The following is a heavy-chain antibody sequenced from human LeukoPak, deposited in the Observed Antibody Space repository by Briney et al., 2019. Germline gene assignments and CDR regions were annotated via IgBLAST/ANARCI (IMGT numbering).Heavy chain of an antibody. Sequence: GGSLRLSCAASGFTFSSYSMNWVRQAPGKGLEWVSSLSSSSSYIYYADSVKGRFTISRDNAKNSLYLQMNSLRAEDTAVYYCARATLTTVGNYYYYYGMDVWGQRTTVTVSS. D-gene: IGHD4-23*01. V-gene: IGHV3-21*01. J-gene: IGHJ6*02. CDR2: LSSSSSYI. CDR3: ARATLTTVGNYYYYYGMDV. CDR1: GFTFSSYS.